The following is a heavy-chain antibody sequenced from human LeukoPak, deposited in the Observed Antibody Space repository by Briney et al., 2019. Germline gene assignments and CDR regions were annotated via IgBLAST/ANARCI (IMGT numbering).Heavy chain of an antibody. CDR3: ASGYDNSGYYYVPDY. Sequence: SETLPLTCTVSGGSISSSSYYWGWIRQPPGKGLEWIGNIYHSGSTYYNPSLKSRVTISVDTSKNQFSLKLSSVTAADTAVYYCASGYDNSGYYYVPDYWGQGTLVTVSS. CDR2: IYHSGST. V-gene: IGHV4-39*01. CDR1: GGSISSSSYY. D-gene: IGHD3-22*01. J-gene: IGHJ4*02.